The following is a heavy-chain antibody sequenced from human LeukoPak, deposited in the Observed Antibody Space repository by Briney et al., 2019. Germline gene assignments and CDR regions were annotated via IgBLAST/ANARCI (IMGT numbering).Heavy chain of an antibody. J-gene: IGHJ4*02. CDR3: ATHFTIFGVVITRPYFDY. CDR1: GGTFSSYA. D-gene: IGHD3-3*01. CDR2: IIPIFGTA. Sequence: SVKVSCKASGGTFSSYAISWVRQAPGQGLEWMGGIIPIFGTANYAQKFQGRVTITTDESTSTAYMELSSLRSEDTAVYYCATHFTIFGVVITRPYFDYWGQGTLVTVSS. V-gene: IGHV1-69*05.